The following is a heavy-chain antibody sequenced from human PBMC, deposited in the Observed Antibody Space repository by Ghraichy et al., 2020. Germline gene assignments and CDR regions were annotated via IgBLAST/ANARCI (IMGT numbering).Heavy chain of an antibody. CDR1: GFTFSTYA. D-gene: IGHD2-2*02. V-gene: IGHV3-23*01. CDR3: AKVSRDIVVVPTTLRGYYFDS. CDR2: ISGSGGST. J-gene: IGHJ4*02. Sequence: LSLTCAASGFTFSTYAMSWVRQAPGKGLEWVSAISGSGGSTFYADSVKGRITMSRDNSKNTLYLQMNSLRAEDTAVYYCAKVSRDIVVVPTTLRGYYFDSWGQGTLVTVSS.